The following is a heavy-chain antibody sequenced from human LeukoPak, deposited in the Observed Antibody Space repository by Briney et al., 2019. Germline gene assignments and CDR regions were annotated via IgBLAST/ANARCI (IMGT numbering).Heavy chain of an antibody. CDR2: IYYSGST. V-gene: IGHV4-59*01. Sequence: PSETLSLTCTVSGGSISSYYWSWIRQPPGKGLEWIGYIYYSGSTNYNPSLKSRVTISVDTSKNQFSLKLSPVTAADTAVYYCASSPQEVRGAMDYWGQGTLVTVSS. D-gene: IGHD3-10*01. CDR1: GGSISSYY. J-gene: IGHJ4*02. CDR3: ASSPQEVRGAMDY.